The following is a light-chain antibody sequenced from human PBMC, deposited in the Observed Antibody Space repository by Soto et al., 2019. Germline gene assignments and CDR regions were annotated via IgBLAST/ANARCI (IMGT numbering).Light chain of an antibody. V-gene: IGKV1-33*01. CDR1: QDISNH. CDR3: QLYDNLLLT. CDR2: VAS. J-gene: IGKJ4*01. Sequence: DIQMTQSPSSLSASVGDRVTITCQASQDISNHLNWYQQKPGKAPKLLIYVASNLDTGVPSRFSGSGSGTEFTCTISSLQPEDVATYYCQLYDNLLLTFAGGTKVEIK.